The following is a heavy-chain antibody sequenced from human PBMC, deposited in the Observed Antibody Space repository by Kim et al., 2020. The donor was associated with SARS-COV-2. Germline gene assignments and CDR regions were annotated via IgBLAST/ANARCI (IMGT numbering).Heavy chain of an antibody. Sequence: GGSLRLSCAASGFTFSSYGMHWVRQAPGKGLEWVAVISYDGSNKYYADSVKGRFTISRDNSKNTLYLQMNSLRAEDTAVYYCAKDPGLTYYYDSSGYYYFDYWGQGTLVTVSS. D-gene: IGHD3-22*01. CDR3: AKDPGLTYYYDSSGYYYFDY. J-gene: IGHJ4*02. V-gene: IGHV3-30*18. CDR1: GFTFSSYG. CDR2: ISYDGSNK.